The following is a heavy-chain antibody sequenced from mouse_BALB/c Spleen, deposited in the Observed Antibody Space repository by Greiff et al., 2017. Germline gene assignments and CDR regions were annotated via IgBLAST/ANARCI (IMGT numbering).Heavy chain of an antibody. Sequence: EVKVEESGGGLVQPGGSMKLSCVASGFTFSNYWMNWVRQSPEKGLEWVAEIRLKSNNYATHYAESVKGRFTISRDDSKSSVYLQMNNLRAEDTGIYYCTAGSSPRFAYWGQGTLVTVSA. CDR3: TAGSSPRFAY. D-gene: IGHD1-1*01. V-gene: IGHV6-6*02. CDR1: GFTFSNYW. CDR2: IRLKSNNYAT. J-gene: IGHJ3*01.